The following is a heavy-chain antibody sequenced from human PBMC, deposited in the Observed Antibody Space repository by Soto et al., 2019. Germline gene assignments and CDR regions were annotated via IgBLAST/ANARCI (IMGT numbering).Heavy chain of an antibody. CDR1: GYTFTSYY. D-gene: IGHD1-1*01. V-gene: IGHV1-46*01. Sequence: GASVKVSCKASGYTFTSYYMHWVRQAPGQGLEWMGIINPSCGSTSYAQKFQGRVTITADKSTSTAYMELSSLRSEDTAVYYCARDDNWNEIDAFDIWGQGTMVTVSS. J-gene: IGHJ3*02. CDR2: INPSCGST. CDR3: ARDDNWNEIDAFDI.